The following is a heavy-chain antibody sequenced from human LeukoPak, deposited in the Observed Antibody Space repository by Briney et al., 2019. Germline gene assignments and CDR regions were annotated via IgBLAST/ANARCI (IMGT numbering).Heavy chain of an antibody. D-gene: IGHD3-22*01. V-gene: IGHV3-9*01. Sequence: PGGSLRLSCAASGFTFDDYAMPWVRQAPGKGLEWVSGISWNSGSIGYADSVKGRFTISRDNAKNSLYLQMNSLRAEDTALYYCAKGPVYDSSGYYSGHFDYWGQGTLVTVSS. CDR3: AKGPVYDSSGYYSGHFDY. CDR1: GFTFDDYA. J-gene: IGHJ4*02. CDR2: ISWNSGSI.